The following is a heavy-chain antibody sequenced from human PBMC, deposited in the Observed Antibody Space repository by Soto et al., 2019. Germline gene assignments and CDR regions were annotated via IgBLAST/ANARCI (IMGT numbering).Heavy chain of an antibody. V-gene: IGHV5-51*01. D-gene: IGHD6-13*01. Sequence: GESLKISCKGSGYSFTSYWINWVRQIPGKGLEWMGIIYPGDSDTRYSPSFQGQVTISADKSISTAYLQWRSLKASDTAMYYCARHHGSPGSHFGMDVWGQGTTVTVSS. CDR1: GYSFTSYW. J-gene: IGHJ6*02. CDR2: IYPGDSDT. CDR3: ARHHGSPGSHFGMDV.